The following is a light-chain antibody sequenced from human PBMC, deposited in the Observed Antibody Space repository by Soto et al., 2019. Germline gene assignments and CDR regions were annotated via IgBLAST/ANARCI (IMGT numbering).Light chain of an antibody. V-gene: IGKV3-20*01. Sequence: EVVLTQSPGTLSLSPGERATLSRTASQSVSSSYLAWYQQKPGQAPRLLIYGASSRATGISDRFSGSGSGTDFTLTISRLEPEDFAVYYCQQYGSSPPYTFGQGTKLEIK. CDR2: GAS. CDR3: QQYGSSPPYT. CDR1: QSVSSSY. J-gene: IGKJ2*01.